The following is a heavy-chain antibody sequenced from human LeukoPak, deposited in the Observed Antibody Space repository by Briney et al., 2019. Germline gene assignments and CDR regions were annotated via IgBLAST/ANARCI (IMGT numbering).Heavy chain of an antibody. CDR3: ARDLGIDDILTGYDAFDI. V-gene: IGHV1-2*02. CDR2: INPNSGGT. Sequence: ASVKVSCKASGYTFSSYDINWVRQATGQGLEWMGWINPNSGGTNYAQKFQGRVTMTRDTSISTAYMELSRLRSDDTAVYYCARDLGIDDILTGYDAFDIWGQGTMVTVSS. CDR1: GYTFSSYD. D-gene: IGHD3-9*01. J-gene: IGHJ3*02.